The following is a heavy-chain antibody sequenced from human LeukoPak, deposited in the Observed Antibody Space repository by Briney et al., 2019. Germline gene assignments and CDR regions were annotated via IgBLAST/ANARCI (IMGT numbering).Heavy chain of an antibody. Sequence: PGGSLRLSCAASGFTFSNYAMSWVRQAPGKGLEWVSAISGSGGSTYYADSVKGWFTISRDNSKTTLFLHMNGLRAEDTAVYYCAKDPDFTSGVCYTFFDYWGQGTLVTVSS. CDR2: ISGSGGST. CDR3: AKDPDFTSGVCYTFFDY. V-gene: IGHV3-23*01. CDR1: GFTFSNYA. D-gene: IGHD2-8*01. J-gene: IGHJ4*02.